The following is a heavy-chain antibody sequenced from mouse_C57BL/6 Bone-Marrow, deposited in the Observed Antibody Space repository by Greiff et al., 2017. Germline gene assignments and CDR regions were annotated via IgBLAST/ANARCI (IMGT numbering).Heavy chain of an antibody. Sequence: QVHVKQSGAELVRPGTSVKVSCKASGYAFTNYLIEWVKQRPGQGLEWIGVINPGSGGTNYNEKFKGKATLTADKSSSTAYMQLSSLTSEDSAVYFCARWGQLRLRGAMDYWGQGTSVTVSS. CDR2: INPGSGGT. CDR3: ARWGQLRLRGAMDY. D-gene: IGHD3-2*02. V-gene: IGHV1-54*01. CDR1: GYAFTNYL. J-gene: IGHJ4*01.